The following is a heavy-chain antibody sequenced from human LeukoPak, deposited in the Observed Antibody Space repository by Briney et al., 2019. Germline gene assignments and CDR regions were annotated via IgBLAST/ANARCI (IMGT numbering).Heavy chain of an antibody. CDR1: GFTFDDYS. J-gene: IGHJ4*02. CDR2: ISWDGSIT. Sequence: GGSLRLSCAASGFTFDDYSMYWVRQGPGKGLEWVALISWDGSITYYSDSVKGRFTISRDNSKNSLYLQINSLRDEDTALYYCARGSHWNYGGYYLDYWSQGTLVTVSS. D-gene: IGHD1-7*01. V-gene: IGHV3-43D*03. CDR3: ARGSHWNYGGYYLDY.